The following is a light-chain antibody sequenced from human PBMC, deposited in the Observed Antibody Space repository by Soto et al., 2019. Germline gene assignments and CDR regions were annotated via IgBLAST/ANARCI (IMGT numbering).Light chain of an antibody. V-gene: IGLV2-23*01. Sequence: QSVLTQPASVSGSPGQSITISCTGTSSTVGGFNVVSWYQQHPGKAPKVIIYEGIKRPSGVSNRFSGSNSGSTASLTISGLQAEEEADYYCCSYVGATTYVFGTGTKFTVL. J-gene: IGLJ1*01. CDR3: CSYVGATTYV. CDR1: SSTVGGFNV. CDR2: EGI.